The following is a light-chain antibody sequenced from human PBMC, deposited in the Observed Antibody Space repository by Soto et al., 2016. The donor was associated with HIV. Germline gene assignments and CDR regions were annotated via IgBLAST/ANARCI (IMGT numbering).Light chain of an antibody. CDR3: QVWDSSSDHWV. J-gene: IGLJ3*02. CDR2: DDS. CDR1: GIGSYS. Sequence: SYVLTQPPSVSVAPGKTARITCGGNGIGSYSVEWYQQKPGQAPILVIYDDSDRPSGIPERFSGSNSGDSATLTIGGVEAGDEADYYCQVWDSSSDHWVFGGGTKLTVL. V-gene: IGLV3-21*04.